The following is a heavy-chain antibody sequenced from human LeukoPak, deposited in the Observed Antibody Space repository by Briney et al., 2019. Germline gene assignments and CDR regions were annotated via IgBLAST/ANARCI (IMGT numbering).Heavy chain of an antibody. CDR3: ARDSGLYCGGDCYPYFDY. CDR1: GFTLSSYW. D-gene: IGHD2-21*01. J-gene: IGHJ4*02. V-gene: IGHV3-49*04. Sequence: PGGSLRLSCAASGFTLSSYWMSWVRQAPGKGLEWVGFIRSKAYGGTTEYAASVKGRFTISRDDSKSIAYLQMNSLKTEDTAVYYCARDSGLYCGGDCYPYFDYWGQGTLVTVSS. CDR2: IRSKAYGGTT.